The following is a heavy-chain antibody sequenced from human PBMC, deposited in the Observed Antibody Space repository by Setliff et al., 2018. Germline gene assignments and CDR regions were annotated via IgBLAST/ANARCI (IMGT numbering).Heavy chain of an antibody. D-gene: IGHD2-15*01. J-gene: IGHJ4*02. CDR1: GYTFTDYY. CDR2: INLSNGGT. CDR3: ARGAPGRYCSGGSCSYFDY. Sequence: GASVKVSCKASGYTFTDYYMHWVRQAPGQGLEWMGWINLSNGGTNYGQKFQGRVTMTRDTSITTAYMELSSLRSEDTAVYYCARGAPGRYCSGGSCSYFDYWGQGILVTVSS. V-gene: IGHV1-2*02.